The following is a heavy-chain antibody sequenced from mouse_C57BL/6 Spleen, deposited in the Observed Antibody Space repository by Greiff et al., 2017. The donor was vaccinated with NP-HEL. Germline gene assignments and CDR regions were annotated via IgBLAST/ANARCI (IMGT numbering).Heavy chain of an antibody. J-gene: IGHJ4*01. D-gene: IGHD2-3*01. Sequence: VQLQQSGAELVRPGASVTLSCKASGYTFTDYEMHWVKQTPVHGLEWIGAIDPETGGTAYNQKFKGKAILTADKSSSTAYMALRSLTSDDSAVYYCTRSDDGYYVYYAMDYWGQGTSVTVSS. CDR1: GYTFTDYE. CDR3: TRSDDGYYVYYAMDY. CDR2: IDPETGGT. V-gene: IGHV1-15*01.